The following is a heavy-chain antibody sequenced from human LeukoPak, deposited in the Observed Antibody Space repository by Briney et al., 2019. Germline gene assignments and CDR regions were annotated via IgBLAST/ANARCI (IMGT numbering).Heavy chain of an antibody. CDR3: ARARVVAATGTDYYYYMDV. CDR2: ISVSSSTI. V-gene: IGHV3-48*01. D-gene: IGHD2-15*01. J-gene: IGHJ6*03. CDR1: GFTFSSYA. Sequence: GGSLRVSCAATGFTFSSYAMSWVRQAPGKGLEWISYISVSSSTIQYADSVKGRFTVSRDNAKHSLFLQMISLRVEDTAVYYCARARVVAATGTDYYYYMDVWGKGTTVTVSS.